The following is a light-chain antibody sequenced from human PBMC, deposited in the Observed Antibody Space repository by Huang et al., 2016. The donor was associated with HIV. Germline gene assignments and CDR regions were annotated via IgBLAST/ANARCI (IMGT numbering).Light chain of an antibody. V-gene: IGKV4-1*01. CDR1: RSVLYSSNNKDY. J-gene: IGKJ4*01. CDR2: WAS. Sequence: DIVMTQSPDSLAVSLGERATIDCKSSRSVLYSSNNKDYLAWYHQKPGQPPKWLIHWASTRESGVPDRFSGSGSGTDFTLTISSLQAEDVAVYYCQQYYSIPLTFGGGTKVEIK. CDR3: QQYYSIPLT.